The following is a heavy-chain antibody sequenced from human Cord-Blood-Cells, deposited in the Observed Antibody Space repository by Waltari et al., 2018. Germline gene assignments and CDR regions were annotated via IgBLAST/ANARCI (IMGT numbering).Heavy chain of an antibody. CDR1: GFTFSSYE. CDR3: ARVGLPGYSSGWYYFDY. Sequence: EVQLVESGGGLVQPGGSLRLSCAASGFTFSSYEMNWVRQAPGKGLGWVSYISSSSSTIYSADSVKGRFTISRDNAKNSLYLQMNSLRAEDTAVYYCARVGLPGYSSGWYYFDYWGQGTLVTVSS. D-gene: IGHD6-19*01. V-gene: IGHV3-48*03. J-gene: IGHJ4*02. CDR2: ISSSSSTI.